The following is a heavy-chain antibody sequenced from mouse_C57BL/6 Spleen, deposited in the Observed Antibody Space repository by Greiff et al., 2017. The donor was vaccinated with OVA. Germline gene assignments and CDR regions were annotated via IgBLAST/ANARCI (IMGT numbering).Heavy chain of an antibody. Sequence: EVQLQQSGPELVKPGDSVKISCKASGYSFTGYFMNWVMQSHGKSLEWIGRINPYNGDTFYNQKFKGKATLTVDKSSSTAHMALRSLTSEDSAVYYCARWDYPYAMDYWGQGTSVTVSS. CDR3: ARWDYPYAMDY. CDR2: INPYNGDT. CDR1: GYSFTGYF. J-gene: IGHJ4*01. V-gene: IGHV1-20*01. D-gene: IGHD2-4*01.